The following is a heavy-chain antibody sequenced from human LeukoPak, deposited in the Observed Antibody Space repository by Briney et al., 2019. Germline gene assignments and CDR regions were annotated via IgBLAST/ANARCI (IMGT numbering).Heavy chain of an antibody. Sequence: SVKVSCTASGGTFSNYAISWVRQPPGQGLEWMGRIIPIFGTANYAQNFQGRVTITTDDSKNTAYMQLSSLRPEDTAVYYCARDRYDILTGYYKDAYFDYWGQGTLVTVSS. J-gene: IGHJ4*02. D-gene: IGHD3-9*01. CDR3: ARDRYDILTGYYKDAYFDY. CDR2: IIPIFGTA. V-gene: IGHV1-69*05. CDR1: GGTFSNYA.